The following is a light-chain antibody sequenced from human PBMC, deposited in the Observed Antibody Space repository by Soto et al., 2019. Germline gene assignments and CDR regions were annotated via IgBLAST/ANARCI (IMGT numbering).Light chain of an antibody. CDR2: EVV. J-gene: IGLJ1*01. CDR1: SSDVGYYNY. V-gene: IGLV2-14*01. CDR3: SSYAAGSIYV. Sequence: ALTQPASVSGSPGQSITISCTGTSSDVGYYNYVSWFQQHPGKAPKLMISEVVNRPSGVSIRFSGSKSGDTASLTITGLQAEDEADYYCSSYAAGSIYVFGTGTKV.